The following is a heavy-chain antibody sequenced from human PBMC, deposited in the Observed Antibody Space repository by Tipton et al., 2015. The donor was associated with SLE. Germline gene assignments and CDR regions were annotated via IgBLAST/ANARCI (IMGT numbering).Heavy chain of an antibody. CDR3: AHANWGTNFAY. CDR2: IYYSGST. D-gene: IGHD7-27*01. CDR1: GGSISSSSYY. Sequence: TLSLTCTVSGGSISSSSYYWAWIRQPPGKGLEWIGSIYYSGSTYYNPSLESRVTISVDTSKNQFSLKLSSVTAADTAVFYCAHANWGTNFAYWAQGTLVTVSS. J-gene: IGHJ4*02. V-gene: IGHV4-39*07.